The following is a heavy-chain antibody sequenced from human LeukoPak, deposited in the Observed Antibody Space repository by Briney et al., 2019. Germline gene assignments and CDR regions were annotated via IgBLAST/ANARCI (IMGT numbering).Heavy chain of an antibody. CDR2: IYYSGST. V-gene: IGHV4-39*01. J-gene: IGHJ4*02. Sequence: PSQTLSLTCTVSGASIRSGDYYWSWIRQPPGKGLEWIGSIYYSGSTYYNPTLKSRVTISVDTSKNQFSLKLSSVTAADTAVYYCAASSSWFNFDYWGQGTLVTVPS. CDR3: AASSSWFNFDY. D-gene: IGHD6-13*01. CDR1: GASIRSGDYY.